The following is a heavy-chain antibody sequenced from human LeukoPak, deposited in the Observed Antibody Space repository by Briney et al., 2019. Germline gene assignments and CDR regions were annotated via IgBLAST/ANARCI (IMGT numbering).Heavy chain of an antibody. CDR2: IYYSGST. D-gene: IGHD6-19*01. Sequence: SETLSLTCTVSGGSISSSSYYWGWIRLPPGKGLEWIGSIYYSGSTYYNPSLKSRVTISVDTSKNQFSLKLSSVTAADTAVYYCARAHSSGWSTKFDPWGQGTLDTVSS. V-gene: IGHV4-39*07. CDR3: ARAHSSGWSTKFDP. J-gene: IGHJ5*02. CDR1: GGSISSSSYY.